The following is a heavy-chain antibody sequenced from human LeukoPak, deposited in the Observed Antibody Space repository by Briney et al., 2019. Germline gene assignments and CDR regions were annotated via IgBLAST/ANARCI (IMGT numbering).Heavy chain of an antibody. Sequence: ASVKVSCKASGYTFTSYDINWVRQATGQGLGWMGWISAYNGNTNYAQKLQGRVTMTTDTSTSTAYMELRSLRSDDTAVYYCASSSSKSGSLDYWGQGTLVTVSS. V-gene: IGHV1-18*01. CDR3: ASSSSKSGSLDY. D-gene: IGHD3-3*01. J-gene: IGHJ4*02. CDR2: ISAYNGNT. CDR1: GYTFTSYD.